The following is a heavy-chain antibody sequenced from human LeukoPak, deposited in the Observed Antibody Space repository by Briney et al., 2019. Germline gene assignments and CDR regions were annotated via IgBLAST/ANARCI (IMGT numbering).Heavy chain of an antibody. CDR3: VREHYTSLWYTDY. D-gene: IGHD6-19*01. Sequence: SQTLSLTCAISGDTVSSNSAGWSWIRQSPSRGLEWLGRTYYRSKWYNDYAISVKSRITVNPDTSKNQFSLQLNSVTPEDTAVYYCVREHYTSLWYTDYWGQGTLVTVPS. J-gene: IGHJ4*02. V-gene: IGHV6-1*01. CDR1: GDTVSSNSAG. CDR2: TYYRSKWYN.